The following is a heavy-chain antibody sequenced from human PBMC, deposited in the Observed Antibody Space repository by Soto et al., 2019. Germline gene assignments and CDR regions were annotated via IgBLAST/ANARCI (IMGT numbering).Heavy chain of an antibody. CDR1: GYTFTGYY. V-gene: IGHV1-2*02. CDR3: ARDRAGGVYYDSSGYQVLMDV. CDR2: INPNSGGT. D-gene: IGHD3-22*01. J-gene: IGHJ6*02. Sequence: ASVKFSCKASGYTFTGYYMHWVRQAPGQWLEWMGWINPNSGGTNYAQKFQGRVTMTRDTSISTAYMELSRLRSDDTAVYYCARDRAGGVYYDSSGYQVLMDVWGQGTTVTVSS.